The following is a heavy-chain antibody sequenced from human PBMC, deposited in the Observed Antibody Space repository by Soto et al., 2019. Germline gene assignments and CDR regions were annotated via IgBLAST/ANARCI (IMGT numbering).Heavy chain of an antibody. CDR1: GFSLTTSGMC. CDR3: AHMDSSGYYTADYGMDV. V-gene: IGHV2-70*12. D-gene: IGHD3-22*01. J-gene: IGHJ6*02. CDR2: IDWDDDK. Sequence: ESGPTLVNPTQTLTLTYTFSGFSLTTSGMCVSWIRQPPGKALEWLARIDWDDDKYYSTSLKTRLTISKDTSKNQVVLTMTNMDPVDTATYFCAHMDSSGYYTADYGMDVWGQGTTVTVSS.